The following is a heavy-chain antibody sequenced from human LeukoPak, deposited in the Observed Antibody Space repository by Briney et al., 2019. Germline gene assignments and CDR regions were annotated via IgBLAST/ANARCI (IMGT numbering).Heavy chain of an antibody. V-gene: IGHV3-23*01. CDR2: ISGSGGST. J-gene: IGHJ4*02. D-gene: IGHD2-21*01. Sequence: GGSLRLSCAASGVTFSSFGMSWVREAPGKGLECVSAISGSGGSTYYADSVKGRLTISRDNSKNTLYLQMNSLRAEDTAVYYCAKDLAYWGQGTLVTVSS. CDR1: GVTFSSFG. CDR3: AKDLAY.